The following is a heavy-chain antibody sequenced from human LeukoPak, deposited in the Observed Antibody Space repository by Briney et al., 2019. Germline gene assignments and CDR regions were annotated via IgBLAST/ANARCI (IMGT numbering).Heavy chain of an antibody. J-gene: IGHJ4*02. V-gene: IGHV4-38-2*01. CDR1: GYSISSGYY. D-gene: IGHD2-8*02. CDR2: IYHSGST. CDR3: ARGDTGQNFDY. Sequence: SETLSLTCAVSGYSISSGYYWGWIRQPPGKGPEWIGSIYHSGSTYYNPSLKSRVTISVDTSKNQFSLKLSSVTAADTAVYYCARGDTGQNFDYWGQGTLVTVSS.